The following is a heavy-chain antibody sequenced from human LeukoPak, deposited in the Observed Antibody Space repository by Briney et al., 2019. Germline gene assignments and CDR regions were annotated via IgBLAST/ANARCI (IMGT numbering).Heavy chain of an antibody. V-gene: IGHV3-30*02. CDR1: GFTFSSYG. CDR2: IRYDGSNK. CDR3: AKDSAPSSSWDIIDY. J-gene: IGHJ4*02. Sequence: GGSLRLSCAASGFTFSSYGMHRVRQAPGKGLEWVAFIRYDGSNKYYADSVKGRFTISRDNSKNTLYLQMNSLRAEDTAVYYCAKDSAPSSSWDIIDYWGQGTLVTVSS. D-gene: IGHD6-13*01.